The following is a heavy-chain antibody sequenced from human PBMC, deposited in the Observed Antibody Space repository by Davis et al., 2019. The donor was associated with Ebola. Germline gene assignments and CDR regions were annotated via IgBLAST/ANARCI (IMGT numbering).Heavy chain of an antibody. CDR3: ASPHQIRAKRCFDS. CDR2: INHRGIT. Sequence: PSETLSLTCAVYGGSFSDYYWSWIRQPPGEGLEWLGEINHRGITKYNPSLESRVTISIDTSNNQFSLKMTYVTAADTAVYYCASPHQIRAKRCFDSWGQGTLVTVSS. V-gene: IGHV4-34*01. D-gene: IGHD2-2*01. CDR1: GGSFSDYY. J-gene: IGHJ4*02.